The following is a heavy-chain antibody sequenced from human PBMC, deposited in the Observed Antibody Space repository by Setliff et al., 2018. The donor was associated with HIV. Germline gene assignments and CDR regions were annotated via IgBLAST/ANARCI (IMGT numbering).Heavy chain of an antibody. J-gene: IGHJ4*02. CDR3: ARDNYDSRGYFFGY. CDR1: GDSVRSSSYY. CDR2: IYYSGST. V-gene: IGHV4-39*02. D-gene: IGHD3-22*01. Sequence: SETLSLTCTVSGDSVRSSSYYWGWIRQPPGKGLEWIGNIYYSGSTYYNPSLKSRLTISKDTSKNHFSLQLSSVTAADTAVYYCARDNYDSRGYFFGYWGQGTLVTVSS.